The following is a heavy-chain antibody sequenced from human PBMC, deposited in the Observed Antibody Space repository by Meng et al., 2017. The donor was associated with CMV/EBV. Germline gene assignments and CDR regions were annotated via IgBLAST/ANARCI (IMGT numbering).Heavy chain of an antibody. CDR2: IIPVFETA. CDR1: GGTFSTFA. J-gene: IGHJ4*02. V-gene: IGHV1-69*12. Sequence: QVQRVQAAAGGKKPGSSVKVSCKTSGGTFSTFAISWVRQAPGEGLEWMGGIIPVFETANYAERFQDRVTITADDSTTTAYMELSSLRADDTALYFCARGGDSWYSDYWGQGTLVTVSS. D-gene: IGHD1-26*01. CDR3: ARGGDSWYSDY.